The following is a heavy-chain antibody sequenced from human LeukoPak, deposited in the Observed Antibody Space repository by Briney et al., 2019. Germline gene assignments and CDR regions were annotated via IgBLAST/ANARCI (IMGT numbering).Heavy chain of an antibody. J-gene: IGHJ4*02. Sequence: SETLSLTCTVSGGSISSSSYYWGWIRQPAGKGLEWIGRIYTSGSTNYNPSLKSRVTMSVDTSKNQFSLKLSSVTAADTAVYYCARERGSYDYWGQGTLVTVSS. CDR3: ARERGSYDY. V-gene: IGHV4-61*02. D-gene: IGHD1-26*01. CDR2: IYTSGST. CDR1: GGSISSSSYY.